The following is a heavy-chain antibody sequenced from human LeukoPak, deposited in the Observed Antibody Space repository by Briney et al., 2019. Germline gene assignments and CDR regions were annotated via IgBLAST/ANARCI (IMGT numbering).Heavy chain of an antibody. D-gene: IGHD3-22*01. CDR3: ARAYYYSSGYSRGAYIWFDP. Sequence: PGGSPRLSCAAAGCSFNSYCMRRVRQAPGKGLEWVANIKQDGSEKYYVDSVKGRFTISRDNAKNSLYLQMNSLRAEDTAVYYCARAYYYSSGYSRGAYIWFDPWGQGTLVTVSS. CDR1: GCSFNSYC. CDR2: IKQDGSEK. V-gene: IGHV3-7*01. J-gene: IGHJ5*02.